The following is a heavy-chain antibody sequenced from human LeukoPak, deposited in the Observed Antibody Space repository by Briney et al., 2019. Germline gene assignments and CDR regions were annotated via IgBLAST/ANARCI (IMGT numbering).Heavy chain of an antibody. CDR1: GGSFSGYY. Sequence: SETLSLTCAVYGGSFSGYYWSWIRQPPGKGLEWIGEINHSGSTNYNPSLKSRVTISVDTSKNQFSLKLSSVTAADTAVYYCARDQTGGYFDYWGQGTLVTVSS. V-gene: IGHV4-34*09. CDR2: INHSGST. J-gene: IGHJ4*02. CDR3: ARDQTGGYFDY. D-gene: IGHD4-23*01.